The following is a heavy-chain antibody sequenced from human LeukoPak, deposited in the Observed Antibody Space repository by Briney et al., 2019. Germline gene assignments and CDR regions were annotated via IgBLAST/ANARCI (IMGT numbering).Heavy chain of an antibody. V-gene: IGHV1-69*05. CDR3: ARVHGDYPYYYYMDV. J-gene: IGHJ6*03. D-gene: IGHD4-17*01. CDR1: GGTFSSYA. Sequence: SVKVSCKASGGTFSSYAISWIRQAPGQGLEWMGRIIPIFGTANYAQKFQGRVTITTDESTSTAYMELSSLRSEDTAVYYCARVHGDYPYYYYMDVWGKGTTVTVSS. CDR2: IIPIFGTA.